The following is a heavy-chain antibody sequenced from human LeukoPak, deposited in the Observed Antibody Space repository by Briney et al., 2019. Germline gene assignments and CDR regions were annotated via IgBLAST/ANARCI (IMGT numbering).Heavy chain of an antibody. J-gene: IGHJ6*03. CDR3: AGYQGVIALGGVSGYYYFHYVDV. V-gene: IGHV3-64*02. D-gene: IGHD3-16*01. CDR1: GFPFTSSG. Sequence: GGSLRLSCAASGFPFTSSGMQWVRQAPGKGLEYVSAISNNGGSTFYADSVKGRFTISRDNSKNTLYLQMVSLRVEDKGAYFWAGYQGVIALGGVSGYYYFHYVDVWGTGTTVTVSS. CDR2: ISNNGGST.